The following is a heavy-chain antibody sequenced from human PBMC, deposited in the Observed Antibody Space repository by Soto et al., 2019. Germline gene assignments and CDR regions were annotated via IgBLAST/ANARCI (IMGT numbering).Heavy chain of an antibody. CDR2: ISKSDYT. CDR1: GFAFNNYG. CDR3: AREDSIIIPAVSDF. J-gene: IGHJ4*02. V-gene: IGHV3-21*01. D-gene: IGHD2-2*01. Sequence: PGGSLRLSCTVSGFAFNNYGINWVRLAPGKGLEWVSSISKSDYTYYSDSEKGRFTISRDNAKNSVSLQMNTLRVEDTAVYFCAREDSIIIPAVSDFWGQGTLGTVSS.